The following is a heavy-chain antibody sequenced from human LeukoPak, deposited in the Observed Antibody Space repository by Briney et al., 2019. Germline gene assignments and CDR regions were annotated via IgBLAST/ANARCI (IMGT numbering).Heavy chain of an antibody. Sequence: SQTLSLTCTASGGSISSGDSHWSWIRQPPGKGLEWIGYIFYSGNVYYSSSLKSRVTISMDTSKNQFSLKLSSVTAADTAVYYCARAPGVAEVGRLDLWGRGTLVTVSS. J-gene: IGHJ2*01. D-gene: IGHD7-27*01. CDR1: GGSISSGDSH. CDR2: IFYSGNV. CDR3: ARAPGVAEVGRLDL. V-gene: IGHV4-30-4*01.